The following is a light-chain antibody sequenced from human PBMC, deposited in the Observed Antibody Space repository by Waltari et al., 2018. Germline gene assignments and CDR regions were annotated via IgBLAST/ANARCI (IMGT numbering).Light chain of an antibody. J-gene: IGLJ3*02. CDR3: QAWDSSTAV. Sequence: SYELTQPPPVSVSPGQLASITCSGDKLGDKYACWYQQKPGQSPVLVIYQDSKRPSGIHERFSGSNSGNTATLTIRGTQAMDEADYYCQAWDSSTAVFGGGTKLTVL. V-gene: IGLV3-1*01. CDR2: QDS. CDR1: KLGDKY.